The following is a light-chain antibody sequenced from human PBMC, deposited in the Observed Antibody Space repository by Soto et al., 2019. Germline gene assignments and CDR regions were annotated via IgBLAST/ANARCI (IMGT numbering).Light chain of an antibody. CDR2: DAS. V-gene: IGKV1-5*01. J-gene: IGKJ1*01. CDR1: QSIDTY. CDR3: QQYISYWT. Sequence: DIQMTQSPATLSASVGDRVTITCWASQSIDTYLAWYQQKPGKAPKVLIYDASNLKSGVPSRFSGSGSGTEFTLTISSLQPDDSATYHCQQYISYWTFGQGTKVEIK.